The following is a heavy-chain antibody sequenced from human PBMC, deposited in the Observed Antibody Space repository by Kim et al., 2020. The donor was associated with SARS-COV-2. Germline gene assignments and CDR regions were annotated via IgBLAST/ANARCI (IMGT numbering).Heavy chain of an antibody. V-gene: IGHV1-2*02. CDR2: INPNSGGT. J-gene: IGHJ4*02. CDR3: ARDFPSSGSPPGTIDY. Sequence: ASVKVSCKASGYTFTGYYMHWVRQAPGQGLEWMGWINPNSGGTNYAQKFQGRVTMTRDTSISTAYMELSRLRSDDTAVYYCARDFPSSGSPPGTIDYWGQGTLVTVSS. CDR1: GYTFTGYY. D-gene: IGHD3-10*01.